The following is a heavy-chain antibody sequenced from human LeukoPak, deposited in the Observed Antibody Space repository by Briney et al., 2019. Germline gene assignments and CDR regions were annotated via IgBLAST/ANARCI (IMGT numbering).Heavy chain of an antibody. J-gene: IGHJ6*02. Sequence: SVKVSCKASGGTFSSYAISWVRQAPGQGLEWMGRIIPILGIANYAQKFQGRVTITADKSMSTAYMELSSLRSEDTAVYYCARSPPDDILTGYLLVHYYYYGMDVWGQGTTVTVSS. D-gene: IGHD3-9*01. CDR1: GGTFSSYA. CDR3: ARSPPDDILTGYLLVHYYYYGMDV. V-gene: IGHV1-69*04. CDR2: IIPILGIA.